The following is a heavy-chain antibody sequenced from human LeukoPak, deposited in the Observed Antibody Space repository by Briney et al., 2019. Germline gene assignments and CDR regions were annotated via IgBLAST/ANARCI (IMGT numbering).Heavy chain of an antibody. D-gene: IGHD2-2*01. CDR2: IIPISGTA. J-gene: IGHJ6*03. V-gene: IGHV1-69*05. CDR1: GGTFSSHA. CDR3: ARGLQYQLLKALGYYYMDV. Sequence: SVKVSCKASGGTFSSHAIAWVRQAPGQGPEWMGGIIPISGTANYAQKFQGRVAITTDDSTSTAYMALSSLTSDDTAVYYCARGLQYQLLKALGYYYMDVWGEGTTVTVSS.